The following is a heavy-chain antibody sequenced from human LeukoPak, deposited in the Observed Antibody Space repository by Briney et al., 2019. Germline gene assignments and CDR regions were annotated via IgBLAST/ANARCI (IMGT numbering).Heavy chain of an antibody. V-gene: IGHV1-2*02. J-gene: IGHJ3*02. CDR3: ARVDPEYCSGGSCYHDAFDI. D-gene: IGHD2-15*01. Sequence: ASVKVSCKASGSTFTGYYMHWVRQAPGQGLEWMGWINPNSGGTNYAQKFQGRVTMTRDTSISTAYMELSRLRSDDTAVYYCARVDPEYCSGGSCYHDAFDIWGQGTMVTVSS. CDR1: GSTFTGYY. CDR2: INPNSGGT.